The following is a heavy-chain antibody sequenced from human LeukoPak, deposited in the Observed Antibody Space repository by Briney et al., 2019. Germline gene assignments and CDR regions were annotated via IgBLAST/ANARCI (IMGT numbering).Heavy chain of an antibody. Sequence: SEALSLTCAVSGGSFFGSHWNWIRQSPEKGLEWVGYINHSGRTNYNPSLKSRVTISVDTSKSQFFLKLPSVTAADTAVYYCARDPTTVVTLPYYFDFWGQGTLVTVSA. CDR3: ARDPTTVVTLPYYFDF. D-gene: IGHD4-23*01. CDR1: GGSFFGSH. J-gene: IGHJ4*02. CDR2: INHSGRT. V-gene: IGHV4-34*01.